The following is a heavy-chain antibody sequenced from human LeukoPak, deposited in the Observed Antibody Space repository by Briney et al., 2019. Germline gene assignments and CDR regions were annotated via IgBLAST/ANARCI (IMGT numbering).Heavy chain of an antibody. CDR3: AKDGGYYYDSSGYYPFDY. CDR1: GFTFSSYA. J-gene: IGHJ4*02. D-gene: IGHD3-22*01. V-gene: IGHV3-23*01. CDR2: ISGSGGST. Sequence: GGSLRLSCAASGFTFSSYAMSWVRQAPGKGLEWVSAISGSGGSTYYADSVKGRFTISRDNSKNTLYLQMNSLRAEDTAVYYCAKDGGYYYDSSGYYPFDYWGQGTLVTVSS.